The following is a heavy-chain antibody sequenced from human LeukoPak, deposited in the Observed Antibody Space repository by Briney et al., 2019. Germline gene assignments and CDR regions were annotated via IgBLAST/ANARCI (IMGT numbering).Heavy chain of an antibody. Sequence: GGSLRLSCAASGFTFSNAWMIWVRQAPGKGLEWVGRSRNKANSYTIEYAASVKVRFTISRDDSKNSLYLQMNSLKTEDTAVYYCARSVVGSIGYWGQGTLVTVSS. CDR1: GFTFSNAW. CDR3: ARSVVGSIGY. V-gene: IGHV3-72*01. CDR2: SRNKANSYTI. J-gene: IGHJ4*02. D-gene: IGHD1-26*01.